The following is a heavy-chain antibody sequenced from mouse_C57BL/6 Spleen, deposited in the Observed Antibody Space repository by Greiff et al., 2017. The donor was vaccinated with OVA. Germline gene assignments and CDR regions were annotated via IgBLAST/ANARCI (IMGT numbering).Heavy chain of an antibody. J-gene: IGHJ2*01. CDR1: GYAFSSSW. CDR3: ARGGLITTVVAFDY. V-gene: IGHV1-82*01. D-gene: IGHD1-1*01. Sequence: QVQLQQSGPELVKPGASVKISCKASGYAFSSSWMNWVKQRPGKGLEWIGRIYPGDGDTNYHGKFKGKATLTADKSSSTAYMQLSSLTSEYSAVYFCARGGLITTVVAFDYWGQGTTLTVSS. CDR2: IYPGDGDT.